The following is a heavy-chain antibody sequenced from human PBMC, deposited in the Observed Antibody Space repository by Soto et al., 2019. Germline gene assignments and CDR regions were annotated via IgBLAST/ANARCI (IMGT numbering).Heavy chain of an antibody. D-gene: IGHD2-8*01. CDR3: ARLIGNSWLDS. J-gene: IGHJ5*01. Sequence: PPHTLSLTCTVSGGSGVTNCVTGDWFKQSPSRGLEWLGRTYYRSKWFNDYAVSVKGRISINPDTSNNQFSLQLNSVTPDDTAVYYCARLIGNSWLDSWGQGTLVTVS. CDR2: TYYRSKWFN. V-gene: IGHV6-1*01. CDR1: GGSGVTNCVT.